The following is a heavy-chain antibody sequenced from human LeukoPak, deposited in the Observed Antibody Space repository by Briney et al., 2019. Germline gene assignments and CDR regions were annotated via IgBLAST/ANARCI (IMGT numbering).Heavy chain of an antibody. CDR2: IYYSGST. Sequence: SQTLSLTCTVSGGSISSGDYYWSWIRQPPGKGLEWIGSIYYSGSTYYNPSLKSRVTISVDTSKDQFSLKLSSVTAADTAVYYCARVRSPGALAVVSSYYFDYWGQGTLVTVSS. CDR1: GGSISSGDYY. CDR3: ARVRSPGALAVVSSYYFDY. J-gene: IGHJ4*02. D-gene: IGHD6-19*01. V-gene: IGHV4-39*07.